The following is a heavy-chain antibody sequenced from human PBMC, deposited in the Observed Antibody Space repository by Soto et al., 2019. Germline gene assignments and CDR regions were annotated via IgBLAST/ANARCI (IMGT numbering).Heavy chain of an antibody. V-gene: IGHV3-23*01. J-gene: IGHJ6*03. D-gene: IGHD4-17*01. CDR3: ANRPDYGDDAHYDYYMGV. CDR1: GFTFSSYA. CDR2: LSASGGST. Sequence: EVQMLASGGGLIQPGGSLRLSCAASGFTFSSYAMTWVRQAPGKGLEWVSALSASGGSTYYADSVKGRFTVTRDNANNTLYLEMNSLRAEDTAVYYCANRPDYGDDAHYDYYMGVWGKGTTVTVSS.